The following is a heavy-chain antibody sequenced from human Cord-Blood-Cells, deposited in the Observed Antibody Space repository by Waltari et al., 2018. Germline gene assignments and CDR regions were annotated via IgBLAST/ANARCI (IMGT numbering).Heavy chain of an antibody. J-gene: IGHJ4*02. Sequence: QVQLVQSGAEVQKPGASVKVSCKAAGYPFTGYYMHGVRQAPGQGLEWMGWINPNSGGTNYAQKFQGRVTMTRDTSISTAYMELSRLRSDDTAVYYCARAPVQLEPGNFDYWGQGTLVTVSS. V-gene: IGHV1-2*02. D-gene: IGHD1-1*01. CDR1: GYPFTGYY. CDR3: ARAPVQLEPGNFDY. CDR2: INPNSGGT.